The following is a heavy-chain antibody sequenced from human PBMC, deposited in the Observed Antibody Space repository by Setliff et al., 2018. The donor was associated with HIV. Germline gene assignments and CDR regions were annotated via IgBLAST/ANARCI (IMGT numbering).Heavy chain of an antibody. V-gene: IGHV4-31*02. J-gene: IGHJ6*03. CDR3: ARARGLLPYYYLDV. Sequence: SETLSLTCAVYGGSISSGGYYWSWIRQHPGKGLEWIGYIYYSGSTYYNPSLKSRVTMSVDTSKNQFSLKLSSVTAADTAVYYCARARGLLPYYYLDVWGKGTTVTVSS. CDR2: IYYSGST. D-gene: IGHD3-10*01. CDR1: GGSISSGGYY.